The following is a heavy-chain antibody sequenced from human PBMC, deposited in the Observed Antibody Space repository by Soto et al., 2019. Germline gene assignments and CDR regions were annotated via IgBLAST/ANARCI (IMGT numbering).Heavy chain of an antibody. CDR2: INSRTGVT. D-gene: IGHD4-17*01. Sequence: QVQLVQSGTEVKMPGASVKVSCKASGYTFTGYYMHWVRQVPGQGLEWMGWINSRTGVTNYAQKFQGWVTMTRDTSISTAYMEVSRLKSDDTAVYDCARDGGEYGDYDYWGQGTLVTVSS. CDR1: GYTFTGYY. V-gene: IGHV1-2*04. J-gene: IGHJ4*02. CDR3: ARDGGEYGDYDY.